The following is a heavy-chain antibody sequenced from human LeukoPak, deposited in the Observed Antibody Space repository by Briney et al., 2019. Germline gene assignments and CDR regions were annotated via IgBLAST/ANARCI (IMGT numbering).Heavy chain of an antibody. J-gene: IGHJ4*02. V-gene: IGHV3-7*01. CDR2: INQDGSEK. CDR1: GLIFRSYW. CDR3: ARASGATSVDY. Sequence: PGGSLRLSCEVSGLIFRSYWMSWVRQAPGKGLEWVANINQDGSEKYFVDSVRGRFTISRDNAKNLLHLQMNTLRAEDTAVYYCARASGATSVDYWGQGTLVTVSS. D-gene: IGHD1-26*01.